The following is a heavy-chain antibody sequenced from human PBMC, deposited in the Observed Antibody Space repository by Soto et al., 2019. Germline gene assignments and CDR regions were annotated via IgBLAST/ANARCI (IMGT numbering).Heavy chain of an antibody. Sequence: DVQLLESGGHLVQPGGSLRLSCAASGFTFSSYAMSWVRQAPGQGLEWVSSVSAGGDMTYYSDSVKGRLTISRDNSNNALFLQMNSLRIEDTALYYCARGDRGGSGSPASYYYSGLDVWCQGATVTVS. J-gene: IGHJ6*02. CDR2: VSAGGDMT. D-gene: IGHD3-10*01. CDR1: GFTFSSYA. V-gene: IGHV3-23*01. CDR3: ARGDRGGSGSPASYYYSGLDV.